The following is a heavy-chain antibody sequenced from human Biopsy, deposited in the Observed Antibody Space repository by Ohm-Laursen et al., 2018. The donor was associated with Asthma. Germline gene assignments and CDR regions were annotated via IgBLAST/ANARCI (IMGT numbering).Heavy chain of an antibody. CDR1: GGTFSSNS. V-gene: IGHV1-69*13. CDR3: ARGPEYVRSSGALDY. Sequence: GASVKVSCKASGGTFSSNSINWVRQAPGQGLEWMGRIIPIFGPTNYAQKFQGRVTISADGSTSTACMELSSLSSEDTALYYCARGPEYVRSSGALDYWGQGTLVTVSS. D-gene: IGHD2-2*01. J-gene: IGHJ4*02. CDR2: IIPIFGPT.